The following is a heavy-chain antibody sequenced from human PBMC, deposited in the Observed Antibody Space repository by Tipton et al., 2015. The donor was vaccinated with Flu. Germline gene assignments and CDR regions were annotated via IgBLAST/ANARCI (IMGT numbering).Heavy chain of an antibody. D-gene: IGHD2-15*01. V-gene: IGHV3-23*01. Sequence: SLRLSCAASGFNFNAYGMTWVRQAPGKGLEWVSTIDFSGDNTYYTDSVRGRFTISRDNFKNTLYLQMTNLRPDDTAVYYCAWDCCGLSCYLGLYDYWGQGTLVTVSS. J-gene: IGHJ4*02. CDR2: IDFSGDNT. CDR1: GFNFNAYG. CDR3: AWDCCGLSCYLGLYDY.